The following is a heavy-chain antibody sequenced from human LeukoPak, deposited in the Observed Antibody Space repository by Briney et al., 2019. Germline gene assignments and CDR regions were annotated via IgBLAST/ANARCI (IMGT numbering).Heavy chain of an antibody. D-gene: IGHD3-9*01. J-gene: IGHJ3*02. CDR3: AKDWSVLRYFDWLSSDAFDI. CDR1: GFTFSSYG. Sequence: GGSLRLSCAASGFTFSSYGMYWVRQAPGKGLEWVAFTRYDGSNKYYADSVKGRFTISRDNSKNTLYLQMNSLRAEDTAVYYCAKDWSVLRYFDWLSSDAFDIWGQGTMVTVSS. V-gene: IGHV3-30*02. CDR2: TRYDGSNK.